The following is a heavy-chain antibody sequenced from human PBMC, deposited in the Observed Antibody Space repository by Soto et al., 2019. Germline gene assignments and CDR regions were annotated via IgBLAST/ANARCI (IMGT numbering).Heavy chain of an antibody. D-gene: IGHD2-15*01. J-gene: IGHJ6*03. Sequence: GGSLRLSCAASGFTFSSYAMSWVRQAPGKGLEWVSAISGSGGSTYYADSVKGRFTISRENSKNTLYLQMNSLRAEDTAVYYCAKALGYCSGGSCQLYYYMDVWGKGTTVTVSS. CDR2: ISGSGGST. CDR1: GFTFSSYA. CDR3: AKALGYCSGGSCQLYYYMDV. V-gene: IGHV3-23*01.